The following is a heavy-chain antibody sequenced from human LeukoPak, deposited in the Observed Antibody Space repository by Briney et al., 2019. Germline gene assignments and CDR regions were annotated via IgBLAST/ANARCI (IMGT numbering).Heavy chain of an antibody. CDR1: GFTFDDYA. J-gene: IGHJ4*02. CDR2: ISWGGGST. Sequence: GGSLSLSCAASGFTFDDYAMHWVRQAPGKGLEWVSLISWGGGSTYYADSVKGRFTISGDNSKNSLYLHMNSLRAEDPALYYCAKDRSGNSYGHFDYWGQGTLVTVSS. CDR3: AKDRSGNSYGHFDY. D-gene: IGHD3-10*01. V-gene: IGHV3-43D*04.